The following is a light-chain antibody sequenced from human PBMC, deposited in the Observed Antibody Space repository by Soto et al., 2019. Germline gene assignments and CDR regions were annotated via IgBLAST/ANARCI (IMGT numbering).Light chain of an antibody. J-gene: IGLJ1*01. Sequence: QSVLTQPPSVSGSPGQSVAISCTGTSSDVGSYNHVSWYQESPGKVPKLMVYDVSSRPSGVSNRFSGSKSGNTASLTISGLQAEDEADYYCSSYTSSSTLSYVFGTGTKVTVL. V-gene: IGLV2-18*02. CDR3: SSYTSSSTLSYV. CDR1: SSDVGSYNH. CDR2: DVS.